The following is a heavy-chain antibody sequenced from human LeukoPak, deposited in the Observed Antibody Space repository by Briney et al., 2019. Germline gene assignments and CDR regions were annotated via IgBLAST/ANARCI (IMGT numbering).Heavy chain of an antibody. CDR2: VSAYNGNT. CDR1: GYTFSNHG. V-gene: IGHV1-18*01. D-gene: IGHD3-16*01. Sequence: ASVKVSCKASGYTFSNHGISWVRQAPGQGLEWLGWVSAYNGNTNYAQKLQGRVTMTTDTSTGIAYMELKSLRSDDTAVYYCARAGGVSFVARWFDPWGQGSLVTVSS. CDR3: ARAGGVSFVARWFDP. J-gene: IGHJ5*02.